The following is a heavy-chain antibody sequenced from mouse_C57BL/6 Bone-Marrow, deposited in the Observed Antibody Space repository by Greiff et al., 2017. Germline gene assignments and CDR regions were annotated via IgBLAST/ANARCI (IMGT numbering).Heavy chain of an antibody. D-gene: IGHD2-3*01. CDR2: IDPSDSYT. V-gene: IGHV1-69*01. Sequence: VQLQQPGAELVMPGASVKLSCKASGYTFTSYWMHWVKQRPGQGLEWIGEIDPSDSYTNYNQKFKGKSTLTVDKSSSTAYMQLSSLTSEDSAVYYCARARWVPYDYAMDYWGQGTSVTVSS. J-gene: IGHJ4*01. CDR1: GYTFTSYW. CDR3: ARARWVPYDYAMDY.